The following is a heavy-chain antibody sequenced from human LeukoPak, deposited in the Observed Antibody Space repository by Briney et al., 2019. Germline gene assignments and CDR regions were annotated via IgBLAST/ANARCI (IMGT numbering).Heavy chain of an antibody. CDR1: GYTFTDYY. J-gene: IGHJ4*02. CDR2: INPNSGGT. Sequence: ASVKVSCKASGYTFTDYYMHWVRQAPGQGLEWMGWINPNSGGTDYAQKFQGRVTMTRDTSISTVYMEMSRLRSDDTAVYYCARESVPAVAARRGLNYWGQGTLVAVSS. V-gene: IGHV1-2*02. D-gene: IGHD6-6*01. CDR3: ARESVPAVAARRGLNY.